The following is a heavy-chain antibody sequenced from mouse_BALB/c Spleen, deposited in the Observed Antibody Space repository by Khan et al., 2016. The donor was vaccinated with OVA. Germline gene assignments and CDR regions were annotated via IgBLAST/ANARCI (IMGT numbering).Heavy chain of an antibody. CDR2: IWGDGST. CDR3: ARAYYGNYREAMDY. J-gene: IGHJ4*01. CDR1: GFSLNGYG. V-gene: IGHV2-6-7*01. D-gene: IGHD2-10*01. Sequence: QVQLKESGPGLVAPSQSLSITCTVSGFSLNGYGVNWVRQPPGKGLEWLGMIWGDGSTDYNSALKSRLSTSKDKSKSQVVLKMNSLQNDDTAVYYCARAYYGNYREAMDYWGQGTSVTVSS.